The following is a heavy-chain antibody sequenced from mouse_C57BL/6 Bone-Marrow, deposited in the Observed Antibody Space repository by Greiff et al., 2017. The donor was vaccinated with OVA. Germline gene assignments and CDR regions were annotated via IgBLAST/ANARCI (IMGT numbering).Heavy chain of an antibody. J-gene: IGHJ3*01. D-gene: IGHD1-1*01. CDR1: GYTFTSYW. V-gene: IGHV1-55*01. CDR2: IYPGSGST. CDR3: ARGYYGSSPLAY. Sequence: QVQLQQPGAELVKPGASVKMSCKASGYTFTSYWITWVKQRPGQGLEWIGDIYPGSGSTNYNEKFKSKATLTVDTSSSTAYMPLSSLTSEDSAVYYGARGYYGSSPLAYWGQGTLVTVSA.